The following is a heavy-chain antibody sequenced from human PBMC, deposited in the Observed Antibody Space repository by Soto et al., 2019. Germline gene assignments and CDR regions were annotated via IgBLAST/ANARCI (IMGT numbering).Heavy chain of an antibody. CDR2: IYHSGDT. Sequence: SETLSLTCAVSGYSINCGDDWFFIRQPPGKGLEWIGRIYHSGDTNYSPSLKSRVTMSADTSKNQFSLNLRSVTAADTAVYYCGRSDGGYWGQGTLVTVSS. CDR1: GYSINCGDD. CDR3: GRSDGGY. J-gene: IGHJ1*01. V-gene: IGHV4-38-2*01. D-gene: IGHD2-21*02.